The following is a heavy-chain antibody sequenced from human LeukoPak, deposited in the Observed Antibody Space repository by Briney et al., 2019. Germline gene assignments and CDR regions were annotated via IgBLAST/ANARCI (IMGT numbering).Heavy chain of an antibody. D-gene: IGHD2-15*01. CDR3: ARGHDGVVGWFAP. J-gene: IGHJ5*02. V-gene: IGHV4-59*01. CDR2: IYYSGST. CDR1: GGSISSYY. Sequence: SETLPLTCTVSGGSISSYYRSWIRQPPGKGLEWIGYIYYSGSTNYNPSLRSRVTISVDTSKNQFSLKLSSVTAADTAVYYCARGHDGVVGWFAPWGRGTLVTVSS.